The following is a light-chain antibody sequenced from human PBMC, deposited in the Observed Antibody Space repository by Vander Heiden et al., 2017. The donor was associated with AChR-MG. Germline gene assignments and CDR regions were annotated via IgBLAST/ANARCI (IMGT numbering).Light chain of an antibody. J-gene: IGKJ4*01. CDR3: QQYNNRPPLT. Sequence: EIVMTQSPATLSVSPGERATLSCRASQSISSNLAWYQQRPGQAPRLLIYGASIRATGIPARFSDSGSGTEFTLTISSLQSEDFAVYYCQQYNNRPPLTFGGGTKAEI. CDR1: QSISSN. CDR2: GAS. V-gene: IGKV3-15*01.